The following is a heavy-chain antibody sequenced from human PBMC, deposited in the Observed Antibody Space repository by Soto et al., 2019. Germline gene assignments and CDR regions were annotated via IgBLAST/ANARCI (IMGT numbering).Heavy chain of an antibody. CDR1: GFTFDDYA. CDR3: VKDLGYCSSTSCYVFDY. V-gene: IGHV3-9*01. Sequence: EVQLVESGGGLVQPGRSLRLSCAASGFTFDDYAMHWVRQAPGKGLEWVSGISWNSGSIGYADSVKGRFTISRDNAKNSLYLQMNSLRAEDTALYYCVKDLGYCSSTSCYVFDYWGQGTLVTVSS. CDR2: ISWNSGSI. J-gene: IGHJ4*02. D-gene: IGHD2-2*01.